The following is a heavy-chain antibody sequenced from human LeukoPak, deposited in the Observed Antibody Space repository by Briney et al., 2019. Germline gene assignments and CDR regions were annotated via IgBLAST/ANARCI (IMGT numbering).Heavy chain of an antibody. CDR1: GGSISSGGYS. D-gene: IGHD6-13*01. Sequence: PSQTLSLTCAVSGGSISSGGYSWSWIRQPPGKGLEWIGYIYHSGSTYYNPSLKSRVTISVDRSKNQFSLKLSSVTAADTAVYYCARTVGGYSSSWYRLNYFDYWGQGTLVTVSS. CDR3: ARTVGGYSSSWYRLNYFDY. V-gene: IGHV4-30-2*01. CDR2: IYHSGST. J-gene: IGHJ4*02.